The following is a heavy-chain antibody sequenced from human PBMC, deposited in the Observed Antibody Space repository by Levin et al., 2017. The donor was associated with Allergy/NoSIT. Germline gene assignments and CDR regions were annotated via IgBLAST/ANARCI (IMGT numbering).Heavy chain of an antibody. D-gene: IGHD4-11*01. CDR3: ARGGLPNAFDI. Sequence: GGSLRLSCAVSGFTFSSSWMSWVRQAPGKGLEWVAHINQDGSHTYYVDSVKGRFTISRDNAKNSLNLQMSSLRAEDTAVYYCARGGLPNAFDIWGLGTMVTVSS. V-gene: IGHV3-7*04. CDR2: INQDGSHT. CDR1: GFTFSSSW. J-gene: IGHJ3*02.